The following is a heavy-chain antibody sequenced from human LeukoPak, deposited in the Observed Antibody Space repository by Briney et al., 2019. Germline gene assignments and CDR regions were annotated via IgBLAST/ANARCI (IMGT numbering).Heavy chain of an antibody. CDR2: ISYDGSNK. V-gene: IGHV3-30*03. J-gene: IGHJ3*02. Sequence: PGRSLRLSCAASGFTFSSYAMHWVRQAPGKGLEWVTVISYDGSNKYYADSVKGRFTISRDNAKNSLYLQMNSLRAEDTAVYYCARDTRLYDYGDYDDAFDIWGQGTMVTVSS. D-gene: IGHD4-17*01. CDR3: ARDTRLYDYGDYDDAFDI. CDR1: GFTFSSYA.